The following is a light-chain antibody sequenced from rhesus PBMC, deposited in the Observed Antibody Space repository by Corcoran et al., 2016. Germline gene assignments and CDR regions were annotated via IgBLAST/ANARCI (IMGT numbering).Light chain of an antibody. V-gene: IGLV2-32*01. CDR1: SSDIGGYNF. Sequence: QAALTQPRSVSGSPGQSVTISCTGTSSDIGGYNFVSWYQKHPGTAPKLLIYEVTKRPSGVSDRFSASKSGNTASLTSSGLQAQDEADYHCCSYTGSFTFYMFGTGTRLTV. CDR2: EVT. J-gene: IGLJ1*01. CDR3: CSYTGSFTFYM.